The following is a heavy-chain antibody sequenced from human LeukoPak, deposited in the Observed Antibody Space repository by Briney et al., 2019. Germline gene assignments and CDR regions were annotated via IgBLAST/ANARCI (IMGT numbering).Heavy chain of an antibody. D-gene: IGHD2-2*01. V-gene: IGHV1-69*13. CDR1: GGTFSSYA. J-gene: IGHJ4*02. Sequence: SVKVSCKASGGTFSSYAISWVRQAPGQGLEWMGGIIPIFGTANYAQKFQGRVTITADESTGTAYMELSSLRSEDTAVYYCARDRLERYQSSRDFDYWGQGTLVTVSS. CDR3: ARDRLERYQSSRDFDY. CDR2: IIPIFGTA.